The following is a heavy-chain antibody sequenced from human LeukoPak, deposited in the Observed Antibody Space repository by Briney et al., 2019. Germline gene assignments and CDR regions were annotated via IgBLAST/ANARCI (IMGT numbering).Heavy chain of an antibody. CDR2: IWYDGSNK. Sequence: GGSLRLSCAASGFTFSSYGMHWVRQAPGKGLEWVAVIWYDGSNKYYADSVKGRFTISRDNSKNTLYLQMNSLRAEDTAVYYCAKPTFSYYYDSSGYSSFDYWGQGTLVTVPS. D-gene: IGHD3-22*01. CDR1: GFTFSSYG. V-gene: IGHV3-33*06. CDR3: AKPTFSYYYDSSGYSSFDY. J-gene: IGHJ4*02.